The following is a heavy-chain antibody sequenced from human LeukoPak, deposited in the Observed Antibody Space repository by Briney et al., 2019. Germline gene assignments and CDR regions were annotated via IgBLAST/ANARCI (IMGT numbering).Heavy chain of an antibody. CDR2: ISYSGDT. Sequence: SETLSLTCSVSGGSISSTGFHWGWIRQPPGKGLLWIGSISYSGDTYYNPSLKSRVTMSVDTSKTQFSLTLSSVTAADTAVYYCAREVYSSGWYSGWFDPWGQGTLVTVSS. D-gene: IGHD6-19*01. CDR3: AREVYSSGWYSGWFDP. J-gene: IGHJ5*02. V-gene: IGHV4-39*07. CDR1: GGSISSTGFH.